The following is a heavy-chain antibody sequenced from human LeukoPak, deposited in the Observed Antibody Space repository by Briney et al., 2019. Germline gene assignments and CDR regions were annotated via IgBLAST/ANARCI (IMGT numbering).Heavy chain of an antibody. CDR3: ARGEMATTVPYYYYMDV. CDR1: GGSISSSSYY. Sequence: PSETLSLTCTVSGGSISSSSYYWGWIRQPPGKGLEWIGSIYYSGSTYYNPSLKSRVTISVDTSKNQCSLKLSSVTAADTAVYYCARGEMATTVPYYYYMDVWGKGTTVTVSS. J-gene: IGHJ6*03. V-gene: IGHV4-39*07. CDR2: IYYSGST. D-gene: IGHD5-24*01.